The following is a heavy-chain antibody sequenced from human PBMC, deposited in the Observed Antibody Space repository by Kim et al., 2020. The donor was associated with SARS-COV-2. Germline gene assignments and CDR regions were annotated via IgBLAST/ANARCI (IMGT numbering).Heavy chain of an antibody. D-gene: IGHD3-3*01. V-gene: IGHV3-64*01. CDR3: ARDSAITIFGVVIINYYYGMDV. Sequence: GGSLRLSCAASGFTFSSYAMHWVRQAPGKGLECVSAISSDGGSTYYATSVKGRCTISRDNSKNTLYLQMGGLSAEDMAVYYCARDSAITIFGVVIINYYYGMDVWRQGTTVTVPS. J-gene: IGHJ6*02. CDR2: ISSDGGST. CDR1: GFTFSSYA.